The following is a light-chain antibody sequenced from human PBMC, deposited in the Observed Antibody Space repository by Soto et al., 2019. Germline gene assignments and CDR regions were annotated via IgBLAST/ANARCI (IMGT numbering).Light chain of an antibody. J-gene: IGLJ2*01. CDR2: EVN. V-gene: IGLV2-23*02. CDR1: SSDVGSYNL. CDR3: CSYAGSRTLV. Sequence: QSALTQPASVSGSPGQSITISCTGTSSDVGSYNLVSWYQQHPGKAPKLMIYEVNKRPSGVSNRFSGSKSGNTASLTISGLQAEDEADYYCCSYAGSRTLVFGGGTKLTVL.